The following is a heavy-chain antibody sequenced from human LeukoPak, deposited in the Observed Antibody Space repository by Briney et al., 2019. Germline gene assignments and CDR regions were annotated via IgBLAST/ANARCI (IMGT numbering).Heavy chain of an antibody. CDR2: IYSGGST. J-gene: IGHJ3*02. Sequence: PGGSLRLSCAASGFTVSSNYMSWVRQAPGKGLEWVSVIYSGGSTYYADSVKGRFTISRDNSKSTLYLQMNSLRAEDTAVYYCASRYCSGGSCYDDAFDIWGQGTMVTVSS. CDR3: ASRYCSGGSCYDDAFDI. CDR1: GFTVSSNY. V-gene: IGHV3-66*02. D-gene: IGHD2-15*01.